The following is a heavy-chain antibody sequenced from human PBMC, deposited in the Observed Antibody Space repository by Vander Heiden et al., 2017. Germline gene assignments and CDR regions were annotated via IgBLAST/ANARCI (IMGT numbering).Heavy chain of an antibody. CDR2: ISYSGST. D-gene: IGHD3-10*01. CDR3: ARALRVPWFDP. J-gene: IGHJ5*02. CDR1: GGSISSGGYY. Sequence: QVQLQESGPGLVRPSQTLSLICTVPGGSISSGGYYWSWIRQHPGKGLEWIGYISYSGSTYYNPSLKSRVTISVDTSKNHFSLKLSSVTAADTAVYYCARALRVPWFDPWGQGTLVTVSS. V-gene: IGHV4-31*03.